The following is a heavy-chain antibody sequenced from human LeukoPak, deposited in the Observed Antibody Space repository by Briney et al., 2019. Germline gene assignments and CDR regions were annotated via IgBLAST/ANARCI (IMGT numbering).Heavy chain of an antibody. CDR3: ARDPPGSYYGSY. Sequence: GGSLRLSCAASGFTFSTYSMNWVRQAPGKGLEWVSSISSSSNYIYYADSVRGRFTISRDNAKNSLYLQMNSLRAEDTAVYYCARDPPGSYYGSYWGQGTLVTVSS. D-gene: IGHD1-26*01. CDR2: ISSSSNYI. CDR1: GFTFSTYS. V-gene: IGHV3-21*01. J-gene: IGHJ4*02.